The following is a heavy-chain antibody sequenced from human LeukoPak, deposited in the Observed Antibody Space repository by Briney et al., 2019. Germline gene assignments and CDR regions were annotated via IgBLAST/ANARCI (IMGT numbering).Heavy chain of an antibody. CDR3: AREGYDILTGYQVGFDF. CDR1: GFTFSNYA. CDR2: ISNDGSNK. D-gene: IGHD3-9*01. Sequence: GRSLRLSCEASGFTFSNYAIHWVRQAPGKGLEGVAVISNDGSNKYYADSVKGRFTISRDNSKNTLYLQMSSLRAEDTAVYYCAREGYDILTGYQVGFDFWGQGTLVTVSS. V-gene: IGHV3-30*04. J-gene: IGHJ4*02.